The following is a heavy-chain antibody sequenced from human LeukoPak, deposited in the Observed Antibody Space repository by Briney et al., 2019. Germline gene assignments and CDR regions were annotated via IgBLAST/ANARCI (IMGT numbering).Heavy chain of an antibody. CDR2: ISSSSSYI. V-gene: IGHV3-21*01. CDR3: AIEFTIFGVAPPAD. D-gene: IGHD3-3*01. J-gene: IGHJ4*02. Sequence: GGSLRLSCAASGFTFSSYSMNWVRQAPGKGLEWVSSISSSSSYIYYADSVKGRFTISRDNAKNSLYLQMNSLRAEDTAVYYCAIEFTIFGVAPPADWGQGTLVTVSS. CDR1: GFTFSSYS.